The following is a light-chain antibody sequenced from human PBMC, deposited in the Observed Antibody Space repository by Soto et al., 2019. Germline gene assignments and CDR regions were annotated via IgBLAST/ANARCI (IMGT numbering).Light chain of an antibody. CDR2: WAS. Sequence: DIVMTQSPDSLAVSLGERATINCKSSQSILYSSNNNNYLAWYQQQPGQPPKLLIYWASFRESGVPNRFSGSGSGTDFTLTISSLQAEDVAVYYCQQYYTTPYTFGRGTKLEIK. CDR1: QSILYSSNNNNY. CDR3: QQYYTTPYT. J-gene: IGKJ2*01. V-gene: IGKV4-1*01.